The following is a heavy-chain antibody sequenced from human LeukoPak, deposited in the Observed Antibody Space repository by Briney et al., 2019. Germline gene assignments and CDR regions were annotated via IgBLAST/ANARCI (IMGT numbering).Heavy chain of an antibody. D-gene: IGHD3-10*01. V-gene: IGHV4-34*01. CDR3: ARDPSDYYGSGSYDY. CDR1: GGSISGYY. J-gene: IGHJ4*02. CDR2: INHSGST. Sequence: SETLSLTCTVSGGSISGYYWSWIRQPPGKGLEWIGEINHSGSTNYNPSLKSRVTISVDTSKNQFSLKLSSVTAADTAVYYCARDPSDYYGSGSYDYWGQGTLVTVSS.